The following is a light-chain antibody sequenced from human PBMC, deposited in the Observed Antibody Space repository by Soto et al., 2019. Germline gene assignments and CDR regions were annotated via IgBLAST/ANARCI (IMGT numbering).Light chain of an antibody. Sequence: QSALTQPASVSGSPGQSITISCTGTSSDVGGYNYVSWYQQHPGKAPKLMIYEVSNRPSGVYNRFSGSKSGNTASLTISGLQAEEEADYYFSSYTSSSTPSFGGGTKLTVL. CDR2: EVS. CDR3: SSYTSSSTPS. CDR1: SSDVGGYNY. J-gene: IGLJ2*01. V-gene: IGLV2-14*01.